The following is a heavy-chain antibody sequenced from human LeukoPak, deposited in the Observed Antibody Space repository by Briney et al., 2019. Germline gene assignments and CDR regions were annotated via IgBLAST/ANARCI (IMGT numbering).Heavy chain of an antibody. CDR2: IHPDSGGT. J-gene: IGHJ4*02. V-gene: IGHV1-2*02. CDR3: TREDY. CDR1: GYTFTGFY. Sequence: ASVKVSCKASGYTFTGFYLHWVRQAPGQGLEWMGWIHPDSGGTNYAQTFQGRVTMTRDTSISTAYMELSRLRSDDSAVYYCTREDYWSQGTLVTVSS.